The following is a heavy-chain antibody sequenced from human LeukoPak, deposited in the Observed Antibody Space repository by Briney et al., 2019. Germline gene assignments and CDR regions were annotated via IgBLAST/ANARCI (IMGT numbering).Heavy chain of an antibody. CDR1: GFTFRTYW. CDR3: ARYYDGSGSNDAFDI. CDR2: INQDGSEK. V-gene: IGHV3-7*05. J-gene: IGHJ3*02. D-gene: IGHD3-22*01. Sequence: GGSLKLSFAASGFTFRTYWNSRGPQAPGKGPEGVATINQDGSEKYYVDSVKGRFTISRDNAKNSLYLQMNSLRAEDTAVYYCARYYDGSGSNDAFDIWGQGTTVTVSS.